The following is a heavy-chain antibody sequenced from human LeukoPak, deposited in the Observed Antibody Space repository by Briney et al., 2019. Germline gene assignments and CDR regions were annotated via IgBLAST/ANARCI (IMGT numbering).Heavy chain of an antibody. CDR2: ISGSGGST. CDR3: ARGRGDPHEYDY. J-gene: IGHJ4*02. CDR1: GFTFSSYA. Sequence: PGGSLRLSCAASGFTFSSYAMSWVRQAPGKGLEWVSAISGSGGSTYYADSVKGRFTISRDNSKNMLYLQMNSLRAEDTAVYYCARGRGDPHEYDYWGQGTLVTVSS. V-gene: IGHV3-23*01. D-gene: IGHD3-10*01.